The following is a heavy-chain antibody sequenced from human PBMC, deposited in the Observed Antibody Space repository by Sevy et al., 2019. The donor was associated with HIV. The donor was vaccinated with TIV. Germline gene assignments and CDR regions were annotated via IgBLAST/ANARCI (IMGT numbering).Heavy chain of an antibody. CDR1: GGTFSSYA. CDR2: IIPILGIA. V-gene: IGHV1-69*10. CDR3: ARHAPLRIAVAGYFDY. Sequence: ASVKVSCKASGGTFSSYAISWVRQAPGQGLEWMGGIIPILGIANYAQTFQGRVTITADKSTSTAYMELSSLRSEDTAVYYCARHAPLRIAVAGYFDYWGQGTLVTVSS. J-gene: IGHJ4*02. D-gene: IGHD6-19*01.